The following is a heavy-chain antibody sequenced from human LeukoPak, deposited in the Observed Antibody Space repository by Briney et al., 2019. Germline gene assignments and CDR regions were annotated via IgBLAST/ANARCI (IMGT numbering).Heavy chain of an antibody. Sequence: GGSPRLSCAASGFTFSSYSMNWVRQAPWKGLEWVSYISSSSSTIYYADSVKGRFTISRDNAKNSLYLQMNSLRAEDTAVYYCAREGRDYCIDYWGQGTLVTVSS. J-gene: IGHJ4*02. CDR1: GFTFSSYS. D-gene: IGHD3-16*01. CDR2: ISSSSSTI. V-gene: IGHV3-48*01. CDR3: AREGRDYCIDY.